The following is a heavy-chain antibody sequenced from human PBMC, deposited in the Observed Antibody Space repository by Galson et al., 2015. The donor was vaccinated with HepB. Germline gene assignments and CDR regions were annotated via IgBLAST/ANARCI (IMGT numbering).Heavy chain of an antibody. CDR2: ISSSSYI. D-gene: IGHD3-22*01. V-gene: IGHV3-21*01. Sequence: SLRLSCAASGFTFSSYSMNWVRQAPGKGLEWVSSISSSSYIYYADSVKGRFTISRDNAKNSLYLQMNSMRAEDTAVYYCARDDSSGYYSRNWFDPWGQGTLVTVSS. CDR3: ARDDSSGYYSRNWFDP. J-gene: IGHJ5*02. CDR1: GFTFSSYS.